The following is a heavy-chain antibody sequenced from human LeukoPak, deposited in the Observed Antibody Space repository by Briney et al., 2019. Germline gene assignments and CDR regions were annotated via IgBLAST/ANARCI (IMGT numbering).Heavy chain of an antibody. CDR2: MNPNSGNT. V-gene: IGHV1-8*01. Sequence: GASVKVSCKASGYTFTSYDINWVRQATGQGLEWMGWMNPNSGNTGYEQKFQGGIIVSRNTSISTAYMELSSTTSEDTAIYYCARIAAAGNRRLDYWGQGTLVTVAS. CDR1: GYTFTSYD. J-gene: IGHJ4*02. D-gene: IGHD6-13*01. CDR3: ARIAAAGNRRLDY.